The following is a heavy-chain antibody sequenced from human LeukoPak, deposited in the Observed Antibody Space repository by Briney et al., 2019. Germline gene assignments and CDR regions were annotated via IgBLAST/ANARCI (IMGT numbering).Heavy chain of an antibody. CDR3: ARGRSYGFDFDS. D-gene: IGHD5-18*01. CDR2: KYYSGST. J-gene: IGHJ4*02. Sequence: SETLSLTCTVSGGSTSGRYWTWIRQPPGKGLEWIGYKYYSGSTRYNSSLRSRLTISLDSSKNQFSLRLTSVTAADTAVYYCARGRSYGFDFDSWGPGTLVIVSS. V-gene: IGHV4-59*11. CDR1: GGSTSGRY.